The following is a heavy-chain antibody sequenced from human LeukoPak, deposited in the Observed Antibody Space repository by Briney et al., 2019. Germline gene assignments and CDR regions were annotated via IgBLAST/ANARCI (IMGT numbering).Heavy chain of an antibody. J-gene: IGHJ6*03. CDR2: ISSSSSYI. V-gene: IGHV3-21*01. D-gene: IGHD3-16*01. CDR3: ARDRLGVNDWDYYYMDV. CDR1: GFTFSSYS. Sequence: PGGSLRLSCAASGFTFSSYSMNWVRQAPGKGLEWVSSISSSSSYIYYADSVKGRFTISRDNAKNSLYLQMNSLRAEDTAVYYCARDRLGVNDWDYYYMDVWGKGTTVTVSS.